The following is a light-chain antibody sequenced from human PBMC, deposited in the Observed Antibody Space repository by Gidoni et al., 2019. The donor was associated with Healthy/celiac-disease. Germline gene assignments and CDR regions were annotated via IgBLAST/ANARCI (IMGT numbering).Light chain of an antibody. J-gene: IGKJ4*01. CDR2: GAS. V-gene: IGKV3-20*01. CDR3: QQYGSSPLLT. Sequence: EIVFTQSPGTLSLSPGERATLSCRASQSVSSSYLAWYQQKPGQAPRLLIYGASSRATGIPDRFSGSGSGTDFTLTISRLEPEDFAVYYCQQYGSSPLLTFGGXTKVEIK. CDR1: QSVSSSY.